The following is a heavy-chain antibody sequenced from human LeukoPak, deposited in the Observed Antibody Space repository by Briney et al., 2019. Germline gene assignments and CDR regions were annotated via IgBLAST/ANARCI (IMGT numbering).Heavy chain of an antibody. CDR3: TKSWYYYGSGSHFAFDS. J-gene: IGHJ4*02. CDR2: ISYDGSNK. CDR1: GFTFSTYG. V-gene: IGHV3-30*18. Sequence: PGGSLRLSCAASGFTFSTYGMHWVRQAPGKGLEWVALISYDGSNKYYADSVKGRFTISRDNSKNTLYLQMDSLRAEDTAVYYCTKSWYYYGSGSHFAFDSWGPGTLVTVSS. D-gene: IGHD3-10*01.